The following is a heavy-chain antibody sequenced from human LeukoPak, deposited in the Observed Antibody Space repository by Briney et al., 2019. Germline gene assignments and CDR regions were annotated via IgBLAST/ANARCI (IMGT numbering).Heavy chain of an antibody. J-gene: IGHJ4*02. CDR1: GGTFSSYA. V-gene: IGHV1-69*04. D-gene: IGHD6-13*01. Sequence: GSSVKVSCKASGGTFSSYAISWVRQAPGQGLEWMGRIIPILGIANYAQKFQGRVAITADKSTSTAYMELSSLRSEDTAVYYCARGGAAAGTGMMDYWGQGTLVTVSS. CDR3: ARGGAAAGTGMMDY. CDR2: IIPILGIA.